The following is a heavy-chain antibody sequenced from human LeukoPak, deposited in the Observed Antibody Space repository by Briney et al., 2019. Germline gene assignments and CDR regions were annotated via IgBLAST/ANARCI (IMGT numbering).Heavy chain of an antibody. D-gene: IGHD3-10*01. J-gene: IGHJ3*02. V-gene: IGHV3-30*04. Sequence: PGGSLRLSCAASGFIFSTCAMHWVRQAPGKGLEWVAIISYDGSNKYYADSVKGRFTISRDNSKNTLCLQMNSLRAEDTAVYYCARDQYSTMVRGVIPHDAFDIWGQGTMVTVSS. CDR1: GFIFSTCA. CDR3: ARDQYSTMVRGVIPHDAFDI. CDR2: ISYDGSNK.